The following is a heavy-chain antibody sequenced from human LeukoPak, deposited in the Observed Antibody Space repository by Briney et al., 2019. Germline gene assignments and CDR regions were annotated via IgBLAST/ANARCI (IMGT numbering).Heavy chain of an antibody. CDR2: ITTRSSYI. Sequence: GGSLRLSCAASGFTFSSYSMNWVRQAPGKGLEWVSSITTRSSYIYYADSVKGRFTISRDDAKSSLCLQMSSLRAEDTAVYYCARDPAAAGSVWLDPWGQGILVTVSS. V-gene: IGHV3-21*01. CDR1: GFTFSSYS. D-gene: IGHD6-13*01. J-gene: IGHJ5*02. CDR3: ARDPAAAGSVWLDP.